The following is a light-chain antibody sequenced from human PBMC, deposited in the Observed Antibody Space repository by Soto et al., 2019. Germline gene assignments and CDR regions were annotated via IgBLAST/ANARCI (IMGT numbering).Light chain of an antibody. CDR2: EVS. Sequence: QSALTQPASVSGSPGQSITISCTGTSSDIGGYKHVSWYQQHPGKAPKLMIYEVSNRPSGVSNPFSGSKSGNTASLTISGLQAEDEADYYCSSYTSSSTWVFGGGTKLTVL. CDR1: SSDIGGYKH. V-gene: IGLV2-14*01. J-gene: IGLJ3*02. CDR3: SSYTSSSTWV.